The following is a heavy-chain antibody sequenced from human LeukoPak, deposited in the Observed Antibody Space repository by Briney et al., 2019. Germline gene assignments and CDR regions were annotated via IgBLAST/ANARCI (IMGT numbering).Heavy chain of an antibody. CDR1: GFTFSNYW. D-gene: IGHD4-11*01. V-gene: IGHV3-7*01. CDR2: IKEDGSDK. Sequence: GGSLRLSCAASGFTFSNYWMNWVRQAPGKGLEWVANIKEDGSDKYYVDSVKGRFSISKDNAKNSLYPQMNSLRAEDTAVYYCAGRNFDDAFDIWGQGTMVTVSS. CDR3: AGRNFDDAFDI. J-gene: IGHJ3*02.